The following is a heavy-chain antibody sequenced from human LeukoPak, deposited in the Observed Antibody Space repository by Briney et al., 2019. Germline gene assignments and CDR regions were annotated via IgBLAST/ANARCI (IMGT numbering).Heavy chain of an antibody. Sequence: VASVKVSCKASGGTFSSYAFSWVRQAPGQGLEWMGRIIPILGMANYAQRFQGRVAITADKSTSTAYMELSSLSSEDTAVYYCVHDIFVVPAADDAFDIWGQGTMVTVSS. D-gene: IGHD2-2*01. CDR1: GGTFSSYA. CDR2: IIPILGMA. CDR3: VHDIFVVPAADDAFDI. J-gene: IGHJ3*02. V-gene: IGHV1-69*04.